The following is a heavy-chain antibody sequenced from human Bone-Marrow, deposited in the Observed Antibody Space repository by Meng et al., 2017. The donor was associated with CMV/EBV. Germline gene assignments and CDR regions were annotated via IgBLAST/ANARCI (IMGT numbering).Heavy chain of an antibody. CDR3: ARVANSNLDYDFWSGYYRTGHYYYYGMDV. J-gene: IGHJ6*02. Sequence: SETLSLTCTVSGYSITCGYYWGWVRQPPGKGLEWIASLYHTGNTYYKPSLRRRATMSVDASKNQFSLKLSSVTAADTAVYYCARVANSNLDYDFWSGYYRTGHYYYYGMDVWGQGTTVTFSS. V-gene: IGHV4-38-2*02. CDR2: LYHTGNT. D-gene: IGHD3-3*01. CDR1: GYSITCGYY.